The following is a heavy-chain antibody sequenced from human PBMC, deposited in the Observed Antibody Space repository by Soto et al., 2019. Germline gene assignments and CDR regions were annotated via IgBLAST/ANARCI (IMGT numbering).Heavy chain of an antibody. Sequence: EVQLLESGGGLVQPGGSLRLSCAASGFTFSSYAMRWVRQAPVKGLEWVSAISGSGGSTYYADSVKGRFTISRDNPKNSRYLQMDRLSAEDTAVYYCASRGSGSYADYWGQGTLVTVSS. J-gene: IGHJ4*02. CDR2: ISGSGGST. CDR3: ASRGSGSYADY. D-gene: IGHD1-26*01. CDR1: GFTFSSYA. V-gene: IGHV3-23*01.